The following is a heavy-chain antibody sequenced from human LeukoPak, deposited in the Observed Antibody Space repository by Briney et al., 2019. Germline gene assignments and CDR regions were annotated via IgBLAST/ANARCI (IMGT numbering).Heavy chain of an antibody. V-gene: IGHV3-15*01. CDR1: GFTFSSYW. CDR3: TTKHPLLNLSRDY. Sequence: GGSLRLSCAASGFTFSSYWMSWVRQAPGKGLEWVGRIKSKTDGGTTDYAAPVKGRFTISRDDSKNTLYLQMNSLKTEDTAVYYCTTKHPLLNLSRDYWGQGTLVTVSS. J-gene: IGHJ4*02. CDR2: IKSKTDGGTT.